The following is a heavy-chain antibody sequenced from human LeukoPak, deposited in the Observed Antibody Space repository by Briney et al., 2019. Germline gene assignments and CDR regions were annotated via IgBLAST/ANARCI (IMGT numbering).Heavy chain of an antibody. CDR3: ARESHITREDY. Sequence: GASVKVSCKASGYTFSDYAMHWVRQAPGQRFEWMGWIDAGNGDTRYSQKFQGRVTITRDTSASTAYIELRSLRSEDTAMYYCARESHITREDYWGQGTLVTVSS. J-gene: IGHJ4*02. V-gene: IGHV1-3*01. D-gene: IGHD1-14*01. CDR1: GYTFSDYA. CDR2: IDAGNGDT.